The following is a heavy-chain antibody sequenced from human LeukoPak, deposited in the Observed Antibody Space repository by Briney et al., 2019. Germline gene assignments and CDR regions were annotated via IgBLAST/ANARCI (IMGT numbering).Heavy chain of an antibody. CDR2: ISSSSSTI. Sequence: GGSLRLSCAASGFTFSIYAVNWVRQAPGKGLEWVSYISSSSSTIYYADSVKGRFTISRDNAKNSLYLQMNSLRAEDTAVYYCARGAYYYEDWGQGTLVTVSS. CDR1: GFTFSIYA. D-gene: IGHD3-22*01. CDR3: ARGAYYYED. V-gene: IGHV3-48*01. J-gene: IGHJ4*02.